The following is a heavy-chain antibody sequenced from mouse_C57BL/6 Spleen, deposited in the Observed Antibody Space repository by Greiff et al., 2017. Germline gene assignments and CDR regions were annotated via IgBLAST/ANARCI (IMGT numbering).Heavy chain of an antibody. Sequence: EVQLVESGGGLVKPGGSLKLSCAASGFTFSDYGMHWVRQAPEKGLEWVAYISSGSSTSYYADTGKGRFTISRDNAKNTLYLQMTSLRAEDAAMYYCAKPDDGGYFDVWGTGTTVTVSS. J-gene: IGHJ1*03. CDR1: GFTFSDYG. V-gene: IGHV5-17*01. CDR2: ISSGSSTS. D-gene: IGHD2-3*01. CDR3: AKPDDGGYFDV.